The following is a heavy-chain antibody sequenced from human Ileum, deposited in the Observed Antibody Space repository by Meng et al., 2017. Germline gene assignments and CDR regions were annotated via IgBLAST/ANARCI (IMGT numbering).Heavy chain of an antibody. J-gene: IGHJ4*02. CDR2: ISHSGST. Sequence: VNLQESGPGLVKPSGTLSLTCAVSSGTITSDTYWSWVRLPPGKGLEWIGQISHSGSTFYNPSLKSRVTMSVDKSKSQFSLMLTSVTAADTAVYYCARHGGYYQGFWGQGTLVTVSS. D-gene: IGHD4-23*01. CDR3: ARHGGYYQGF. CDR1: SGTITSDTY. V-gene: IGHV4-4*02.